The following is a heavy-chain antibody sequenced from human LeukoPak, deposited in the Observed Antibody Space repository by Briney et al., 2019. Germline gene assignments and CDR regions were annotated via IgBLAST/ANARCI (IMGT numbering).Heavy chain of an antibody. CDR3: ARGGGLDV. CDR2: SSSGSSTI. V-gene: IGHV3-48*01. CDR1: GFTFSNYA. Sequence: PGGSLRLSCAASGFTFSNYAMNWVRQAPEKGLEWVSYSSSGSSTIYYADSVKGRFTISRDNAKNSLYLQMSNLRAEDTAVYFCARGGGLDVWGQGATVTVSS. J-gene: IGHJ6*02. D-gene: IGHD3-16*01.